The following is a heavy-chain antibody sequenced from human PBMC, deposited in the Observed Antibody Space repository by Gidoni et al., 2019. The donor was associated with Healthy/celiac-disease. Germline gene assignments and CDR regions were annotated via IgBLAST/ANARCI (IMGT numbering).Heavy chain of an antibody. CDR1: GGTFSSYA. CDR3: ARENFPPSYSSGYSRGETDAFDI. Sequence: QVQLVQSGAEVKKPGSSVKVSCKASGGTFSSYAISWVRQAPGQGLEWMGGIIPIFGTANYAQKFQGRVTITADESTSTAYMELSSLRSEDTAVYYCARENFPPSYSSGYSRGETDAFDIWGQGTMVTVSS. CDR2: IIPIFGTA. V-gene: IGHV1-69*01. J-gene: IGHJ3*02. D-gene: IGHD3-22*01.